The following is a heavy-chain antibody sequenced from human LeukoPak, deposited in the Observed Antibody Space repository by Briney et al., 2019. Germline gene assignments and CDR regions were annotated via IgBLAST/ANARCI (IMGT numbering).Heavy chain of an antibody. D-gene: IGHD5-18*01. J-gene: IGHJ4*02. CDR2: IYHSGST. Sequence: SETLSLTCAVSGYSISSGYYWGWIRQPPGQGLGWIGSIYHSGSTYYNPSLKSRFTISVDTSKNQFSLKLSSVTAADTAVYYCARGYSYEYYFDYWGQGTLVTVSS. V-gene: IGHV4-38-2*01. CDR3: ARGYSYEYYFDY. CDR1: GYSISSGYY.